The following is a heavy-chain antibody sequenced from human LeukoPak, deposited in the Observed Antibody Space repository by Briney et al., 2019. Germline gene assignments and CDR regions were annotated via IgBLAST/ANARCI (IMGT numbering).Heavy chain of an antibody. V-gene: IGHV4-39*01. CDR3: ARGSKQNYYGSGSYYRSPLARLGWFDP. CDR2: IYYSGST. D-gene: IGHD3-10*01. CDR1: GGSISSSSYY. Sequence: SETLSLTCTVSGGSISSSSYYWGWIRQPPGKGLEWIGSIYYSGSTYYNPSLKSRVTISVDTSKNQFSLKLSSVTAADTAVYYCARGSKQNYYGSGSYYRSPLARLGWFDPWGQGTLVTVSS. J-gene: IGHJ5*02.